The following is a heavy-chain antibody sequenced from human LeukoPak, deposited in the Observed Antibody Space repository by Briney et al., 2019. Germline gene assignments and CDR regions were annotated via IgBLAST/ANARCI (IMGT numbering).Heavy chain of an antibody. Sequence: GGSLRLSCSAPGFTFSSYDMHWVRQAPGKGLEYVSAISSNGGNTYYADSVKGRFTISRDNSKNTLYLQMNSLRAEDTALYYCAKDGRDWGSYFDYWGQGILVTVSS. J-gene: IGHJ4*02. D-gene: IGHD2-21*02. V-gene: IGHV3-64*04. CDR2: ISSNGGNT. CDR1: GFTFSSYD. CDR3: AKDGRDWGSYFDY.